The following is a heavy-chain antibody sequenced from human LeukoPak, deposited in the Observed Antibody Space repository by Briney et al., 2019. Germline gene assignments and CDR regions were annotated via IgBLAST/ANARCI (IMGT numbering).Heavy chain of an antibody. CDR3: ARALMVAATNYYYYYGMDV. D-gene: IGHD2-15*01. V-gene: IGHV1-18*01. CDR1: GYTLTELS. J-gene: IGHJ6*02. Sequence: ASVKVSCKVSGYTLTELSMHWVRQAPGQGLEWMRWISAYNGNTNYAQKLQGRVTMTTDTSTSTAYMELRSLRSDDTAVYYCARALMVAATNYYYYYGMDVWGQGTTVTVSS. CDR2: ISAYNGNT.